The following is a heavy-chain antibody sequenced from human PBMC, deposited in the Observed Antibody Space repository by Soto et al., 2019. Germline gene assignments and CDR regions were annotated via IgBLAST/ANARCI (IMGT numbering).Heavy chain of an antibody. D-gene: IGHD3-10*01. Sequence: PGESLKISCKGSGYSFPSYGIGWVRQMPGKGLEWMGIIFPVDSDTRYSPSFQGQVTISADKSLSTAYLQWSSLKASDTAMYYCAGGGVRGVITRTRDYYGMDVWGQGTTVTVSS. CDR3: AGGGVRGVITRTRDYYGMDV. J-gene: IGHJ6*02. CDR2: IFPVDSDT. V-gene: IGHV5-51*01. CDR1: GYSFPSYG.